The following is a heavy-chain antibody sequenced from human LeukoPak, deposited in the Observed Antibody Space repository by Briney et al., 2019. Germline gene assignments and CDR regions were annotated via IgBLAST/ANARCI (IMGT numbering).Heavy chain of an antibody. Sequence: SETLSLTCTVSGDSITSSYWSWIRQPAGKGLEWIGRLYPSGSTNYNSSLKSRVTMSVDTSKNQFPLNLKSVTAADTAMYYCARDSNDFWTAYSDNWGPGSLVTVSS. CDR1: GDSITSSY. J-gene: IGHJ4*02. V-gene: IGHV4-4*07. CDR3: ARDSNDFWTAYSDN. CDR2: LYPSGST. D-gene: IGHD3/OR15-3a*01.